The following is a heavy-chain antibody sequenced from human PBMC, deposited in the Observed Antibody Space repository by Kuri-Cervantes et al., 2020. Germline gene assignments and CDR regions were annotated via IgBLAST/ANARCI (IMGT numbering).Heavy chain of an antibody. V-gene: IGHV3-53*01. D-gene: IGHD1-26*01. CDR3: VKVRATNGLKPCFFAS. CDR2: IYSGGST. Sequence: GESLKISCAASGFTVSSNYMSWVRQAPGKGLEWVSVIYSGGSTYYADSVKGRFTISRDNSKNTLYLQMNSLRVDDTALYYCVKVRATNGLKPCFFASWGQGTLVTVSS. CDR1: GFTVSSNY. J-gene: IGHJ4*02.